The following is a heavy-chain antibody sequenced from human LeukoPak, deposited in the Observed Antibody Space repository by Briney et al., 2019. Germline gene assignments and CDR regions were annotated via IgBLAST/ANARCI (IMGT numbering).Heavy chain of an antibody. Sequence: PSQTLSLTCTVSGGSISSGDYYWSWLRQPPGKGLEWIGYTYYSGSTYYNPSLKSRATISVDTSKNQFPLKLTSVTAADTAVYYCARPYYYDSRIDPWGQGTLVTVSS. CDR3: ARPYYYDSRIDP. V-gene: IGHV4-30-4*01. CDR2: TYYSGST. J-gene: IGHJ5*02. D-gene: IGHD3-22*01. CDR1: GGSISSGDYY.